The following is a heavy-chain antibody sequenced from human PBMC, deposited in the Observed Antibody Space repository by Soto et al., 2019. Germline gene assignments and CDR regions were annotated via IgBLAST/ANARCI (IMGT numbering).Heavy chain of an antibody. CDR3: ARGDWFHP. J-gene: IGHJ5*02. CDR2: IYYTGTT. V-gene: IGHV4-30-4*01. Sequence: HSETMSLTCTVSGGSISSGDYYWNWIRQPPGKGLEWIGYIYYTGTTKYNPSLKSRATLSVDTAKNRFSLNLTSLTAADTAVYYCARGDWFHPWGQGTLVTVSS. CDR1: GGSISSGDYY.